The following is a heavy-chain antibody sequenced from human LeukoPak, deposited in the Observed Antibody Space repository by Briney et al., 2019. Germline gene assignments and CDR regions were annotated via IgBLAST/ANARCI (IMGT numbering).Heavy chain of an antibody. CDR3: ARDRLEGGDAFSG. V-gene: IGHV3-21*01. CDR2: IHCSSSSI. CDR1: GLIFRRYS. D-gene: IGHD1-1*01. J-gene: IGHJ4*02. Sequence: GRSLRLARAPDGLIFRRYSMDWAGHDPGKGLEWVSSIHCSSSSISYADSVKGRFPISRDHAKNPLFLQMNSLRPEDTAVYFCARDRLEGGDAFSGWGQGILVSV.